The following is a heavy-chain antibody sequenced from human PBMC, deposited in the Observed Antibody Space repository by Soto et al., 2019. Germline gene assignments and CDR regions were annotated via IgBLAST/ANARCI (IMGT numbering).Heavy chain of an antibody. J-gene: IGHJ4*02. CDR2: TRKKSEGYTT. Sequence: EVHLVESGGGLVQPGGSLRLSCEVSGFTLSDHHMNWVRQAPGKGLEWLGRTRKKSEGYTTEYAASVSGRFTLSRDDSNNSVFLQMNSLKTEDTAVYYCVGESFYDLDDWGQGTLVTVSS. V-gene: IGHV3-72*01. CDR1: GFTLSDHH. D-gene: IGHD3-16*01. CDR3: VGESFYDLDD.